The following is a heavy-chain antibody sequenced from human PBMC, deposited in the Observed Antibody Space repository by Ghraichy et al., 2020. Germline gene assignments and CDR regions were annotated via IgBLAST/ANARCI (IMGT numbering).Heavy chain of an antibody. CDR3: ARDRGTSGFVDY. J-gene: IGHJ4*02. CDR2: IYYNGNT. Sequence: SETLSLTCTVAGYPLNNGYYWGWIRQPPGKGLEWIGNIYYNGNTFYNPSLKNRVTMSVDSSKNQFSLKLTSVTAADTAVYFCARDRGTSGFVDYWGQGTLVTVSS. CDR1: GYPLNNGYY. V-gene: IGHV4-38-2*02. D-gene: IGHD6-19*01.